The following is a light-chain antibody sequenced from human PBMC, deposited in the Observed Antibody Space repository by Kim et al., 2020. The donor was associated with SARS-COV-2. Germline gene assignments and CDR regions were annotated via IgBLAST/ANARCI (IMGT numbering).Light chain of an antibody. J-gene: IGLJ2*01. CDR3: QSSDISLTASVV. CDR2: ANT. CDR1: SSNIGAGYD. Sequence: QSVLTQPPSVSGAPGQRVTISCTGSSSNIGAGYDVHWYQQLPGTAPKLLIYANTNRPSGVPDRFSGSKSGTSASLAITGLQAEDEADYYCQSSDISLTASVVFGGGTQLTVL. V-gene: IGLV1-40*01.